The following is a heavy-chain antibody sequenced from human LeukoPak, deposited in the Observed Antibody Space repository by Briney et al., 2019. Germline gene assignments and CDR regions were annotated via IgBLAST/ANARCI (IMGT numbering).Heavy chain of an antibody. CDR2: INHSGST. CDR3: ARRGFLSYYGSGSYFDY. V-gene: IGHV4-34*01. D-gene: IGHD3-10*01. Sequence: SETLSLTCAIYGRSFSGYYWSWIRQPPGKGLEWIGEINHSGSTNYNPSLKSRVTISVDTSKNQFSLKLSSVTAADTAVYYCARRGFLSYYGSGSYFDYWGQGTLVTVSS. J-gene: IGHJ4*02. CDR1: GRSFSGYY.